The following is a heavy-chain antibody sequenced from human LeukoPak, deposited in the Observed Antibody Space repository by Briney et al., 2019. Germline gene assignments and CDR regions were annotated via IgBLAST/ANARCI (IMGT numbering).Heavy chain of an antibody. CDR3: ARDVEDGYKDAFDI. CDR2: IIPIFGTA. CDR1: GGTFSSYA. D-gene: IGHD5-24*01. V-gene: IGHV1-69*05. J-gene: IGHJ3*02. Sequence: SVKVSCKASGGTFSSYAISRVRQAPGQGLEWMGRIIPIFGTANYAQKFQGRVTITTDESTSTAYMELSSLRSEDTAVYYCARDVEDGYKDAFDIWGQGTMVTVSS.